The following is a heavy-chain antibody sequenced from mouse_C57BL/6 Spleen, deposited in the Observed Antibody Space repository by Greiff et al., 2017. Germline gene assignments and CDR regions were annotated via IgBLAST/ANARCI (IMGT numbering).Heavy chain of an antibody. CDR3: ARGGSSYGYFEV. V-gene: IGHV1-82*01. D-gene: IGHD1-1*01. Sequence: QVQLQQSGPELVKPGASVKISCKASGYAFSSSWMNWVKQRPGKGLEWIGRIYPGDGDTNYNGKFKGKATLTADKSSSTAYMQLSSLTSEDSAVDFCARGGSSYGYFEVWGTGATVTVSS. J-gene: IGHJ1*03. CDR2: IYPGDGDT. CDR1: GYAFSSSW.